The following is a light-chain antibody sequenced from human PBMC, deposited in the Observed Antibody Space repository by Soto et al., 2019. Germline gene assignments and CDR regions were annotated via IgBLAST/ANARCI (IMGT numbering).Light chain of an antibody. Sequence: IVLTQSPGTLSLSPWERATLYCRASQNILSNLAWYQQKPGQAPRLLIYGASTRATGIPARFSGSGSGTEFTLTISSLQSEDFEIYYCQQYNNWPITFGQGTRLEN. J-gene: IGKJ5*01. CDR2: GAS. V-gene: IGKV3-15*01. CDR1: QNILSN. CDR3: QQYNNWPIT.